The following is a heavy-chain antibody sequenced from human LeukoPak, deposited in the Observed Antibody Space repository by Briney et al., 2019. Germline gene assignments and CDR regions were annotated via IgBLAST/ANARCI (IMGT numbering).Heavy chain of an antibody. CDR2: IIPIFGTA. D-gene: IGHD2-2*01. CDR3: ARADIVVVPAGKGFYYYYGMDV. CDR1: GGTFSSYA. V-gene: IGHV1-69*13. Sequence: ASVKVSCKASGGTFSSYAISWVRQAPGQGLEWMGGIIPIFGTANYAQKFQGRVTITADESTSTAYMELNSLRSEDTAVYYCARADIVVVPAGKGFYYYYGMDVWGQGTTVTVSS. J-gene: IGHJ6*02.